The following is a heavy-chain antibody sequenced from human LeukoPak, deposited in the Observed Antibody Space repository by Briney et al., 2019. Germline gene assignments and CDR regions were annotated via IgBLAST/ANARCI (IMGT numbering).Heavy chain of an antibody. CDR2: IIPIFGTA. J-gene: IGHJ4*02. V-gene: IGHV1-69*13. CDR3: ARPSYYGDYPGGFDY. CDR1: GGTFSSYA. Sequence: ASVKVSCKASGGTFSSYAISWVRQAPGQGLEWMGGIIPIFGTANYAQKFQGRVTITADESTSTAYMELSSLRSEDTAVYYCARPSYYGDYPGGFDYWGQGTLVTVFS. D-gene: IGHD4-17*01.